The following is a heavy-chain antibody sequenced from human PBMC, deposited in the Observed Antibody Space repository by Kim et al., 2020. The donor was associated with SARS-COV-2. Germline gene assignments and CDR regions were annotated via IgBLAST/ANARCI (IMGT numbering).Heavy chain of an antibody. J-gene: IGHJ4*02. CDR3: AKDLITMVQGVVAYDY. V-gene: IGHV3-23*01. D-gene: IGHD3-10*01. Sequence: SVTGQFTISRENSKNTLYLQMNSLRAEDTAVYYCAKDLITMVQGVVAYDYWGQGTLVTVSS.